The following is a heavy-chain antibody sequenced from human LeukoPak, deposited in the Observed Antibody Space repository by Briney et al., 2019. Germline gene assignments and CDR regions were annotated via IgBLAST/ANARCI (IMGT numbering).Heavy chain of an antibody. J-gene: IGHJ4*02. CDR2: ISAYNGNT. V-gene: IGHV1-18*01. Sequence: ASVKVSCKASGYTFTSYGISWVRQAPGQGLEWMGWISAYNGNTNYAQKLQGRVTMTTDTSTSTAYMELRSLRSDDTAVYYCARDLLWFGELFSYARFDYWGQGTLVTVSS. D-gene: IGHD3-10*01. CDR3: ARDLLWFGELFSYARFDY. CDR1: GYTFTSYG.